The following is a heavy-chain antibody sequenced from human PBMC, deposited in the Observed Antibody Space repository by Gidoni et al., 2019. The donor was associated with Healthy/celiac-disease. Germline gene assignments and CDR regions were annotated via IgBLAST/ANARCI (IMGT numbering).Heavy chain of an antibody. J-gene: IGHJ4*02. D-gene: IGHD3-22*01. CDR1: GFTLGSYE. V-gene: IGHV3-48*03. CDR2: ISSMGSTI. CDR3: ARGGYYYDSSGQFDY. Sequence: EVQLVESGGGLVQPGGSLRHSCAASGFTLGSYEMNWVRQAPGKGLDWVSYISSMGSTIYYAVSVKGRFTISRDYAKNALYLQMNSLRAEDTAFYYCARGGYYYDSSGQFDYWGQGTLVTVSS.